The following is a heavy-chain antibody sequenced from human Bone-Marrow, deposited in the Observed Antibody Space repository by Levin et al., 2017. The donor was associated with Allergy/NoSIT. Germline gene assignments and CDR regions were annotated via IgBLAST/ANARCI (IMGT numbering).Heavy chain of an antibody. V-gene: IGHV3-23*01. CDR3: AKGGLSVAAEFFDS. CDR1: GFTFSNFA. Sequence: GGSLRLSCVGSGFTFSNFAVSWIRQAPGKGLEWVCAMSGSGGSTYFADSLKGRVTISRDNSKNTCYLHLSSLTAEDTAVYYCAKGGLSVAAEFFDSWGQGTLVTVAS. J-gene: IGHJ4*02. CDR2: MSGSGGST. D-gene: IGHD6-19*01.